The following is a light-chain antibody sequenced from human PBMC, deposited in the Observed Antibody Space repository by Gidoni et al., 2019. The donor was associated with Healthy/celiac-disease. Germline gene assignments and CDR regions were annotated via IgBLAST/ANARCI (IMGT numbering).Light chain of an antibody. CDR2: GAS. CDR1: QSVSSSY. V-gene: IGKV3-20*01. CDR3: QQYGSSPPYT. J-gene: IGKJ4*01. Sequence: EIVLTQSPGTLSLSPGERATLSCRASQSVSSSYLAWYQQKPGQAPRLLIYGASSRATGIPDRFSGSGSGTDFTLTISRLEPEDFAVYYCQQYGSSPPYTFGGXTKVEIK.